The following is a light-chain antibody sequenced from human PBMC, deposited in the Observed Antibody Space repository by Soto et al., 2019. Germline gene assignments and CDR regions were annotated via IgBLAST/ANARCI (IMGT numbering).Light chain of an antibody. J-gene: IGKJ1*01. V-gene: IGKV1-5*03. Sequence: DIQMTQSPSTLSASVGDRVIITCRASQSISSWLAWYQQKPGKAPKLLIYKASMLESGVPSRFSGSGSGTDFTLNISSVQPYDFATYYCQQYDTYWTFGQGTKVEIK. CDR1: QSISSW. CDR3: QQYDTYWT. CDR2: KAS.